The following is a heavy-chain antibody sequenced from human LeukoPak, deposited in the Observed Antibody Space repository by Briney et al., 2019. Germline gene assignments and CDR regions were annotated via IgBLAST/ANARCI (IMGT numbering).Heavy chain of an antibody. CDR2: IRDSGET. V-gene: IGHV3-66*03. CDR1: GFSVSNYY. D-gene: IGHD4-17*01. J-gene: IGHJ5*02. Sequence: GGSLRLSCAGSGFSVSNYYMSWVRQAPGKGLEWVSLIRDSGETFYADSVTGRFTISRDNSKNTMYLQMNRLRVEDTAVYFCARDRAVTQDWVEFDPWGQGTLVTVSS. CDR3: ARDRAVTQDWVEFDP.